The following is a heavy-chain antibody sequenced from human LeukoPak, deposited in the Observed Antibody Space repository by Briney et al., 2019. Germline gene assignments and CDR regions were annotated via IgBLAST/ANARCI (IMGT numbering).Heavy chain of an antibody. Sequence: PSETLSLTCTVSGGSISSGGYYWSWIRQPSGKGLEWIGYIYHSGSTYYNPSLKSRVTISVDRSKNQFSLKLSSVTAADTAVYYCARLEGAYRDYFDYWGQGTLVTVSS. D-gene: IGHD2-21*01. J-gene: IGHJ4*02. CDR1: GGSISSGGYY. CDR3: ARLEGAYRDYFDY. V-gene: IGHV4-30-2*01. CDR2: IYHSGST.